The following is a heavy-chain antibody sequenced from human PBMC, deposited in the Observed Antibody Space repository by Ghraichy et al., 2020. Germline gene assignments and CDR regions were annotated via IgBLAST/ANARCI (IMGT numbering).Heavy chain of an antibody. D-gene: IGHD2-2*01. Sequence: GGSLRLSCAASRFNLSNYAMTWVRQAPGKGLEWVSAISGSGGSTYYADSGKGRFTISRDNSKNTLYLQMNSLRAEDTAVYYCAKLFPRIVVVPAAGMDVWGQGTTVTVSS. CDR3: AKLFPRIVVVPAAGMDV. V-gene: IGHV3-23*01. CDR1: RFNLSNYA. CDR2: ISGSGGST. J-gene: IGHJ6*02.